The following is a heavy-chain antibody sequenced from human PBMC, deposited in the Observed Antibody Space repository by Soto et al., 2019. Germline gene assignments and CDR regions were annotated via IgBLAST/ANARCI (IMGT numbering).Heavy chain of an antibody. CDR1: GYTFTGYY. Sequence: ASVKVSCKASGYTFTGYYMHWGRQAPGQGLEWMGWSNPNSGGTNYAQKFQGRVTMTRDTSISTAYMELSRLRSDDTAVYYCARVRVYYYGMDVWGQGTTVTVSS. V-gene: IGHV1-2*02. J-gene: IGHJ6*02. CDR3: ARVRVYYYGMDV. CDR2: SNPNSGGT.